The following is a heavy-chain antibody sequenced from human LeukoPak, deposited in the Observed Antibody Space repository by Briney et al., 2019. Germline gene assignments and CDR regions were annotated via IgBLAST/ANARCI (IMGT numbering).Heavy chain of an antibody. CDR3: ATTYYYDRWGKAFDI. Sequence: SVKVSCKASGGTFSSYAISWVRQAPGQGLEWMGGIIPIFGTAKYAQKCQGRVTITADESTSTAYMELSSLRSEDTAVYYCATTYYYDRWGKAFDIWGQGKMVTVSS. CDR1: GGTFSSYA. D-gene: IGHD3-22*01. V-gene: IGHV1-69*13. CDR2: IIPIFGTA. J-gene: IGHJ3*02.